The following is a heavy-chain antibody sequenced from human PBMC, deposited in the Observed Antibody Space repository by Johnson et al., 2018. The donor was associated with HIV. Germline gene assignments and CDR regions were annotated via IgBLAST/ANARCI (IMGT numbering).Heavy chain of an antibody. Sequence: QEQLVESGGGVVQPGRSLRLSCAASGFTFSSYAMHWVRQAPGKGLEWVAVISYDGSNKYYADSVQGRFTISRDNSKNTLYLQMNSLRAEDTAVYYCAKEKDYGAFDIWGQGTMVTVSS. CDR2: ISYDGSNK. D-gene: IGHD3-16*01. CDR3: AKEKDYGAFDI. J-gene: IGHJ3*02. CDR1: GFTFSSYA. V-gene: IGHV3-30-3*01.